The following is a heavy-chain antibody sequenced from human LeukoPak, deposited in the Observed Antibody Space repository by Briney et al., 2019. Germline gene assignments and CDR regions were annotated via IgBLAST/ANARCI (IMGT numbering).Heavy chain of an antibody. D-gene: IGHD4-17*01. J-gene: IGHJ4*02. CDR2: IYYSGST. V-gene: IGHV4-59*08. Sequence: PSETPSLTCTVSGGSISSYYWSWIRQPPGKGLEWIGYIYYSGSTNYNPSLKSRVTISVDTSKNQFSLKLSSVTATDTAVYYCARHDAHGDYAMSDYWGQGTLVTVSS. CDR1: GGSISSYY. CDR3: ARHDAHGDYAMSDY.